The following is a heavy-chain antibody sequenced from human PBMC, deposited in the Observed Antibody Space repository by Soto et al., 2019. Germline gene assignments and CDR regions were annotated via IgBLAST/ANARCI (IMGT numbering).Heavy chain of an antibody. J-gene: IGHJ4*02. CDR2: IYYSGST. V-gene: IGHV4-59*08. CDR1: GCSISSYY. Sequence: PSETLSLTCTVSGCSISSYYWSWIRQPPGKGLEWIGYIYYSGSTNYNPSLKSRVTISVDTSKNQFSLKLSSVTAADTAVYYCARHGGTTGTSEIDYWGQGTLVTVSS. D-gene: IGHD1-1*01. CDR3: ARHGGTTGTSEIDY.